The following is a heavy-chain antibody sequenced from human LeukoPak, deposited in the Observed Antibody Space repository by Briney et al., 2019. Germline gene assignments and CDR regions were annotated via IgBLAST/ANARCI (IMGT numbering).Heavy chain of an antibody. CDR1: GFTFSNYA. CDR2: ISYDGSKK. D-gene: IGHD1-14*01. Sequence: GSLRLSCVASGFTFSNYAMHWVRQAPGKGLEWVAVISYDGSKKYYADSVKGRFTISRDNSKNTLYLQMNSLRAEDTAVYYCAKVRNLDYYYYCMDVWGKGSTVTVSS. J-gene: IGHJ6*03. CDR3: AKVRNLDYYYYCMDV. V-gene: IGHV3-30*04.